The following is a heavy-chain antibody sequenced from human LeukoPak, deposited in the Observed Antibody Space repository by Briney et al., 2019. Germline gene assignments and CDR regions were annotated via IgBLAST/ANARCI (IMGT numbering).Heavy chain of an antibody. CDR1: GFTFSSYA. CDR2: ISYDGSNK. Sequence: GGSLRLSCAASGFTFSSYATHWVRQAPGKGLEWVAVISYDGSNKYYADSVKGRFTISRDNSKNTLYLQMNSLRAEDTAVYYCARDLDDFWSGYYGYWGLGTLVTVSS. V-gene: IGHV3-30*01. CDR3: ARDLDDFWSGYYGY. J-gene: IGHJ4*02. D-gene: IGHD3-3*01.